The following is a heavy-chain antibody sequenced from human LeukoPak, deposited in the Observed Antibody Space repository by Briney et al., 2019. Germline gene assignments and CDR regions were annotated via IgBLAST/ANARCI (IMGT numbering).Heavy chain of an antibody. J-gene: IGHJ4*02. V-gene: IGHV1-69*13. CDR1: GGTFSSYA. D-gene: IGHD6-13*01. Sequence: GASVKVSCKASGGTFSSYAISWVRQAPGQGLEWMGGIIPIFGTVNYAQKFQGRVTITADESTSTAYMELSSLRSEDTAVYYCARTQQHLTYYFDYWGQGTLVTVSS. CDR3: ARTQQHLTYYFDY. CDR2: IIPIFGTV.